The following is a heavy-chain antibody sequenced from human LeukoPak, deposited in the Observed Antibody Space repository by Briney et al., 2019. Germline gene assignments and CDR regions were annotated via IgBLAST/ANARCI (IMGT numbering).Heavy chain of an antibody. D-gene: IGHD3-10*02. J-gene: IGHJ6*04. V-gene: IGHV3-21*01. CDR2: ISSSSSYI. Sequence: GGSLRLSCSASAFTFSSYSMNWVRQAPGKGLEWVSSISSSSSYIYYADSVKGRFTISRDNAKNSLYLQMNSLRAEDTAVYYCAELGITMIGGVWGKGTTVTISS. CDR1: AFTFSSYS. CDR3: AELGITMIGGV.